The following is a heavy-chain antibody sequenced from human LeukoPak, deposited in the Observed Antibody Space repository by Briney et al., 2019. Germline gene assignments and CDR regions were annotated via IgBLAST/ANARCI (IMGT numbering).Heavy chain of an antibody. V-gene: IGHV3-33*06. Sequence: GGSLRLSCAASGFTFSSYGMHWVRQAPGKGLEWVGVIWYDGSNKYYADSVKGRFTISRDNSKNTLYLQMNSLRAEDTAVYYCAKGDTDDYGGIDYWGQGTLVTVSS. J-gene: IGHJ4*02. D-gene: IGHD4-23*01. CDR2: IWYDGSNK. CDR1: GFTFSSYG. CDR3: AKGDTDDYGGIDY.